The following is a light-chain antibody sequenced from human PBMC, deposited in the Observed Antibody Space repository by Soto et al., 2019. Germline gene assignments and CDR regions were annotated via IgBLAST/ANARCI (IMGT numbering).Light chain of an antibody. Sequence: DIQMTQSPSSLFASVGDRVTITCRASQSISSYLNWYQQKPGEAPKILIYAASTLQSGVPSRFSGRGSGPDFSLTISSLQPEDFATYYCQQTFRAPVTFGQGTRLEIK. CDR2: AAS. V-gene: IGKV1-39*01. CDR3: QQTFRAPVT. CDR1: QSISSY. J-gene: IGKJ2*01.